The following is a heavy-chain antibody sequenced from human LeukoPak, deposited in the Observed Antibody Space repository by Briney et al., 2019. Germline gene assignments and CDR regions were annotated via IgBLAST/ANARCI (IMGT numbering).Heavy chain of an antibody. CDR2: IIPIFGTA. D-gene: IGHD6-19*01. CDR3: ARDTSSGWYAFDY. CDR1: GGTFSSYA. J-gene: IGHJ4*02. V-gene: IGHV1-69*06. Sequence: VASVKVSCKASGGTFSSYAISWVRQAPGQGLEWMGGIIPIFGTANYAQKFRGRVTITADKSTRTAYMELSSLRSEDTAVYYCARDTSSGWYAFDYWGQGTLVTVSS.